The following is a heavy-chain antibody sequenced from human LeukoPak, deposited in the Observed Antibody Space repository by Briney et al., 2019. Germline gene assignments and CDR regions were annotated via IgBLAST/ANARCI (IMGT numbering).Heavy chain of an antibody. V-gene: IGHV3-64*01. CDR1: GFTFSSYA. CDR3: ARLSMVRGDIRDY. D-gene: IGHD3-10*01. Sequence: GGSLRLSCAASGFTFSSYAMHWVRQAPGKGLEYVSAISSNGGSTYYANSVKGRFTISRDNSKNTLYLQMGSLRAEDMAAYYCARLSMVRGDIRDYWGQGTLVTVSS. J-gene: IGHJ4*02. CDR2: ISSNGGST.